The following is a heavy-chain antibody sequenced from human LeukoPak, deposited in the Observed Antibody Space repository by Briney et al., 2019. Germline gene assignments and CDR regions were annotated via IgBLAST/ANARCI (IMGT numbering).Heavy chain of an antibody. Sequence: GASMKVSCKASGDTFTAYYMHWVRQAPGQGLEWMGRINPNNGGTNYAQKFQGRVTMTRGTSISTAYMDLSRLRSDDTAVYYCARDNYDILTGYHDFNYWGQGTLVTVSS. CDR3: ARDNYDILTGYHDFNY. V-gene: IGHV1-2*06. CDR1: GDTFTAYY. J-gene: IGHJ4*02. D-gene: IGHD3-9*01. CDR2: INPNNGGT.